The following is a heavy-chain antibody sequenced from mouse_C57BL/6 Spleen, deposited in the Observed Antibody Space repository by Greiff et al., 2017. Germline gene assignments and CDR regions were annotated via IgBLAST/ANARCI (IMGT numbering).Heavy chain of an antibody. J-gene: IGHJ4*01. Sequence: EVQLQQSGPELVKPGASVKISCKASGYSFTGYYMHWVKQSHGNILDWIGYIYPYNGVSSYNQKFKGKATLTVDKSSSTAYMELRSLTSEDSAVYYGARGYGYDGAYAMDYWGQGTSVTVSS. CDR3: ARGYGYDGAYAMDY. CDR1: GYSFTGYY. CDR2: IYPYNGVS. D-gene: IGHD2-2*01. V-gene: IGHV1-31*01.